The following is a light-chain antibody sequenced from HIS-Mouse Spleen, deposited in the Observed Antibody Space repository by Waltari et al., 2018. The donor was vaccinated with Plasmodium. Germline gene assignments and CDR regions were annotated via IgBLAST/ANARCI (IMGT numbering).Light chain of an antibody. CDR2: AAS. J-gene: IGKJ2*01. V-gene: IGKV1D-8*02. Sequence: AIWMTQSPSLLSASTGDRVTISCRISQGISSYLAWYQQKPWKAPELLIYAASTLQSGVPSRCSGSGAGTDFTLTISCLQSEDFATYYCQQYYSFPYTFGQGTKLEIK. CDR3: QQYYSFPYT. CDR1: QGISSY.